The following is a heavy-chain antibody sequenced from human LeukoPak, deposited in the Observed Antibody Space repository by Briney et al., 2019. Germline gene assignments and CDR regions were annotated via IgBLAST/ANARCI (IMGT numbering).Heavy chain of an antibody. J-gene: IGHJ4*02. D-gene: IGHD5-18*01. CDR3: AASTKHTAMVDY. Sequence: GGSLRLSCAASGFTFSSYAMSWVRQAPGRGLEWVSSLCGGGDSTYYADSVKGRFTISGDISKNTLYLQMNSLRAEDTAVYYCAASTKHTAMVDYWGQGTLVTVSS. CDR2: LCGGGDST. V-gene: IGHV3-23*01. CDR1: GFTFSSYA.